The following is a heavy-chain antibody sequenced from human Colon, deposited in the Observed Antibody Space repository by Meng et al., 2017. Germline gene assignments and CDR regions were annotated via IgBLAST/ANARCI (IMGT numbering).Heavy chain of an antibody. D-gene: IGHD1-26*01. CDR1: GFTFSRYA. V-gene: IGHV3-23*01. J-gene: IGHJ4*02. Sequence: EVQLLESGGGLVQPGGSLRLSCVASGFTFSRYAMSWVRQAPGKGLEWVSAISGIGDTRNYADSVKGRFTISRDNSKNTLYLQMNSLRAEDTAVYYCATEEDSGSYGFDSWGQGTLVTVSS. CDR2: ISGIGDTR. CDR3: ATEEDSGSYGFDS.